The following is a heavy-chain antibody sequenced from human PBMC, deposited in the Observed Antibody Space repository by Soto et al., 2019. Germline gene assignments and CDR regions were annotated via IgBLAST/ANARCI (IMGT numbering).Heavy chain of an antibody. CDR2: ISAYNGNT. CDR1: CYTFTSCG. J-gene: IGHJ6*02. CDR3: ARDVARGLSIAAAGTGTYYGMDV. Sequence: ASVKVSCKASCYTFTSCGISWVRQAPGQGLEWMGWISAYNGNTNYAQKLQGRVTMTTDTSTSTAYMELRSLRSDDTAVYYCARDVARGLSIAAAGTGTYYGMDVWGQGTTVTVSS. D-gene: IGHD6-13*01. V-gene: IGHV1-18*04.